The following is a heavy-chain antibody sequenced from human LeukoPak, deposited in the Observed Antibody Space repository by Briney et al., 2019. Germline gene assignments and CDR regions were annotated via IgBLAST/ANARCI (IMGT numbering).Heavy chain of an antibody. Sequence: SETLSLTCTVSGGSISSYYWSWIRQPPGRGLEWIGYIYYSGSTNYNPSLQSRVTISVDTSKNQFSLKLSSVTAADTAVYYCARAPLGSYCSGGSCYFGVAFDIWGQGTMVTVSS. CDR2: IYYSGST. V-gene: IGHV4-59*01. CDR3: ARAPLGSYCSGGSCYFGVAFDI. CDR1: GGSISSYY. D-gene: IGHD2-15*01. J-gene: IGHJ3*02.